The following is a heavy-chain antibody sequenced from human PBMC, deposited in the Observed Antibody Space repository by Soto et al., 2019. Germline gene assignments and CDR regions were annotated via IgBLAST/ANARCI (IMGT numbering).Heavy chain of an antibody. J-gene: IGHJ4*02. CDR3: AREGDSSGYPVYFDS. V-gene: IGHV4-34*01. Sequence: SETRSLTGAVYGGSFSGYYWSWIGQPPGKGLEWIGEINHSGSTNYNPSLKSRVTISVDTSKNQFSLKLSSVTAADTGVYYCAREGDSSGYPVYFDSWGQGTVVTVSS. CDR1: GGSFSGYY. CDR2: INHSGST. D-gene: IGHD3-22*01.